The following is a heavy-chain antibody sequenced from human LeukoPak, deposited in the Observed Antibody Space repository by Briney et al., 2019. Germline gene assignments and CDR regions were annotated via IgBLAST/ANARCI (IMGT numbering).Heavy chain of an antibody. CDR2: IIPILGIA. CDR1: GGTFSSYA. J-gene: IGHJ6*03. Sequence: SVKVSCKASGGTFSSYAISWVRQAPGQGLEWMGRIIPILGIANYAQKFQGRVTITADESTSTAYMELSSLRSEDTAVYYCARVSMGQQLVTYYYYMDVWGKGTTVTVSS. CDR3: ARVSMGQQLVTYYYYMDV. V-gene: IGHV1-69*04. D-gene: IGHD6-13*01.